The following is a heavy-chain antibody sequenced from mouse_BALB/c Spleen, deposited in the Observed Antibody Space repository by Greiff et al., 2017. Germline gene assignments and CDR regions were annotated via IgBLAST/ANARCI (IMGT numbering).Heavy chain of an antibody. V-gene: IGHV1S81*02. Sequence: QVQLQQPGAELVKPGASVKLSCKASGYTFTSYWMHWVKQRPGQGLEWIGEINPSNGRTNYNEKFKSKATLTADKSSSTAYMQLSSLTSEDSAVYYCARLRGFYAMDYWGQGTSVTVSS. CDR1: GYTFTSYW. J-gene: IGHJ4*01. CDR3: ARLRGFYAMDY. CDR2: INPSNGRT. D-gene: IGHD1-1*01.